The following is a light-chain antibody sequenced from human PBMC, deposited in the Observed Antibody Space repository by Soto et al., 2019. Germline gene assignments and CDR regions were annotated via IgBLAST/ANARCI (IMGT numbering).Light chain of an antibody. J-gene: IGLJ3*02. CDR3: GTWDSSLSQVV. CDR2: DNN. CDR1: SSNIENNY. Sequence: QAVVTQPPSVSATPGQKVTISCSGSSSNIENNYVSWYQQLPGTAPKLLICDNNRRPSGIPDRFSGSKSGTSATLGITGLRTGDEGDYFCGTWDSSLSQVVFGGGTKVTVL. V-gene: IGLV1-51*01.